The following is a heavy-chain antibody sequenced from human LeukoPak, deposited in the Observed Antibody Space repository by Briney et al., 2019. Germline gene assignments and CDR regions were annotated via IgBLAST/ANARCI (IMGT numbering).Heavy chain of an antibody. J-gene: IGHJ4*02. CDR3: ASDRDGYNHYFDY. CDR1: GGSISSYY. CDR2: IYYSGST. Sequence: SETLSLTCTVSGGSISSYYWSWIRQPPGKGLEWVGYIYYSGSTNYNPSLKSRVTISVDTFKNQFSLKLSSVTAADTAVYYCASDRDGYNHYFDYWGQGTLVTVSS. D-gene: IGHD5-24*01. V-gene: IGHV4-59*01.